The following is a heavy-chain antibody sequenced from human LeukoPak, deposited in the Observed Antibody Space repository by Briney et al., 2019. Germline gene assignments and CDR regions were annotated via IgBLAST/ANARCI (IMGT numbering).Heavy chain of an antibody. V-gene: IGHV4-4*07. CDR2: IYTSGST. CDR3: ARMNQLVDYASGSADNWFDP. D-gene: IGHD3-10*01. CDR1: GASISNYY. Sequence: PSETLSLTCTVSGASISNYYWSWIRQPAGKGLEWIGRIYTSGSTNYNPSLKSRVTMSVDTSKNQFSLKLSSVTAADTAVYYCARMNQLVDYASGSADNWFDPWGQGTLVTVHS. J-gene: IGHJ5*02.